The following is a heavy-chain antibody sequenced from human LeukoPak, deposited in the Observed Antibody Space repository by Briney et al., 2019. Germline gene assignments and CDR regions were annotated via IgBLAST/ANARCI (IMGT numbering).Heavy chain of an antibody. V-gene: IGHV3-7*01. CDR1: GFTFSTYS. D-gene: IGHD5-12*01. CDR3: ARGPSGYHNT. CDR2: MKEDGSEI. Sequence: GGSLRLSCAASGFTFSTYSMSWVRQAPGKGLEWVAKMKEDGSEIFYVDSVKGRFTISRDNAKNSLYLQMNTLRAEDTAVYYCARGPSGYHNTGGQGTLVTVSS. J-gene: IGHJ4*02.